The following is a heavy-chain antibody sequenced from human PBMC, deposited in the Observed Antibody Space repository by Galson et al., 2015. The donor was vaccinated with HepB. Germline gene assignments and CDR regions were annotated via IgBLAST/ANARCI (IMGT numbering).Heavy chain of an antibody. CDR1: GYTFSAYY. J-gene: IGHJ6*02. D-gene: IGHD2-2*03. Sequence: SVKVSCKASGYTFSAYYLHWVRQAPGKKPEWMGWVNPYSGDTDFALTFQGRVSMTRDTSITTVYMELRRLRSDDTAVYYCARDRLAKSGQCSGLSPEKEVYYYYGLDIWGQGSTVTVSS. V-gene: IGHV1-2*02. CDR3: ARDRLAKSGQCSGLSPEKEVYYYYGLDI. CDR2: VNPYSGDT.